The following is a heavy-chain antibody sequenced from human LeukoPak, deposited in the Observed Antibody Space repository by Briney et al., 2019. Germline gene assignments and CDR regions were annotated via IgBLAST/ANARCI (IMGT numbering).Heavy chain of an antibody. D-gene: IGHD6-13*01. CDR3: AKGLGKAGASNTWYFDL. CDR1: GSTFSPSG. J-gene: IGHJ2*01. CDR2: ITSDESGQ. Sequence: GGSLTLACAASGSTFSPSGMHWVRQAPGTGPEWAAFITSDESGQYYADSVKGRFTITRDNSKDTLFLQMNSLRVEDTAVYYCAKGLGKAGASNTWYFDLWGRGTLVTVSS. V-gene: IGHV3-30*02.